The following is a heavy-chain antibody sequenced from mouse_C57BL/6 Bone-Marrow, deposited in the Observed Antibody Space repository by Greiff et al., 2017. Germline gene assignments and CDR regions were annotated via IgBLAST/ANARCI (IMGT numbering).Heavy chain of an antibody. Sequence: QVQLQQSGAELVKPGASVKLSCKASGYTFTSYWMHWVKQRPGQGLEWIGMIHPNSGSTNYNEKFKSKATLTVDKSSSTAYMQLSSLTSEDSAVYYCAKDSSGYDNYFDYWGQGTTLTVSS. J-gene: IGHJ2*01. D-gene: IGHD3-2*02. CDR1: GYTFTSYW. V-gene: IGHV1-64*01. CDR2: IHPNSGST. CDR3: AKDSSGYDNYFDY.